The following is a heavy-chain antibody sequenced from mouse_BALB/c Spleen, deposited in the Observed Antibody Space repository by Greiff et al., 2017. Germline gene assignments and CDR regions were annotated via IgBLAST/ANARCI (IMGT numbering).Heavy chain of an antibody. CDR2: ISSGGSYT. V-gene: IGHV5-6*01. Sequence: EVQRVESGGDLVKPGGSLKLSCAASGFTFSSYGMSWVRQTPDKRLEWVATISSGGSYTYYPDSVKGRFTISRDNAKNTLYLQMSSLKSEDTAMYYCARRNYDYDYAMDYWGQGTSVTVSS. J-gene: IGHJ4*01. CDR1: GFTFSSYG. CDR3: ARRNYDYDYAMDY. D-gene: IGHD2-4*01.